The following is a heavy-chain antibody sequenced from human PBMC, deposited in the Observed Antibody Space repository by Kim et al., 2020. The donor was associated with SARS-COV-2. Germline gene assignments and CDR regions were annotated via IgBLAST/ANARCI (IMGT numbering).Heavy chain of an antibody. D-gene: IGHD3-10*01. J-gene: IGHJ4*02. CDR3: AGTVRGANFDY. V-gene: IGHV4-4*07. Sequence: NPTPALRGRVTMSVDETKNQFSLKLSSVTAADTAVYYCAGTVRGANFDYWGRGALVTVSS.